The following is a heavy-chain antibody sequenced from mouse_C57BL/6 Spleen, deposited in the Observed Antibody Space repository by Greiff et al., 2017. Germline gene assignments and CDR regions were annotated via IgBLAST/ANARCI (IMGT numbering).Heavy chain of an antibody. Sequence: QVQLQQPGAELVMPGASVKLSCKASGYTFTSYWMHWVKQRPGQGLEWIGEIDPSDSYTNYNQKFKGKSTLTVDKSSSTAYMQLSSLTSEDSAVYYCARRGGYSGNYVFDYWGQGTTLTVSS. CDR1: GYTFTSYW. J-gene: IGHJ2*01. D-gene: IGHD2-1*01. V-gene: IGHV1-69*01. CDR3: ARRGGYSGNYVFDY. CDR2: IDPSDSYT.